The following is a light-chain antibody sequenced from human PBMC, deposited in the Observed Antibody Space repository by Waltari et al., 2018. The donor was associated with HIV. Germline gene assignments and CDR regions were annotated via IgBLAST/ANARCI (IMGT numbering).Light chain of an antibody. V-gene: IGLV3-25*03. Sequence: SYELTQPPSVSVSPGQTARLTCSGDGLPTQYAYWYQQKPGQSPVMVMYKDTERPSGIPERFSGSSSGTTVTLTISGVQAEDEADYHCQSLDTSNTWVFGGGTKLTVL. CDR1: GLPTQY. CDR3: QSLDTSNTWV. J-gene: IGLJ3*02. CDR2: KDT.